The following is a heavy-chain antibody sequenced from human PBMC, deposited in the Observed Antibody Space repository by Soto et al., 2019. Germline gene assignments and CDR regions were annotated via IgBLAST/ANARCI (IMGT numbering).Heavy chain of an antibody. CDR2: ISYDGSNK. V-gene: IGHV3-30*18. Sequence: GGSLRLSCAASGFTFSSYGMHWVRQAPGKGLEWVAVISYDGSNKYYADSVKGRFTISRDNSKNTLYLQMNSLRAEDTAVYYCAKARGYSYGPGYFDLWGRGTLVTVSS. CDR3: AKARGYSYGPGYFDL. J-gene: IGHJ2*01. CDR1: GFTFSSYG. D-gene: IGHD5-18*01.